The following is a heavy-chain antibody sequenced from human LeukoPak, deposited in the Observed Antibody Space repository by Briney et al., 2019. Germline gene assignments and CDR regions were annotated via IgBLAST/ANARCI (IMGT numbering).Heavy chain of an antibody. CDR2: INWNGGST. D-gene: IGHD6-13*01. CDR1: GFTFSSYG. CDR3: ARGRWSYYFDY. J-gene: IGHJ4*02. Sequence: GGSLRLSCAASGFTFSSYGMSWVRQAPGKGLEWVSGINWNGGSTGYADSVKGRFTISRDNAKNSLYLQMNSLRAEDTALYYCARGRWSYYFDYWGQGTLVTVSS. V-gene: IGHV3-20*04.